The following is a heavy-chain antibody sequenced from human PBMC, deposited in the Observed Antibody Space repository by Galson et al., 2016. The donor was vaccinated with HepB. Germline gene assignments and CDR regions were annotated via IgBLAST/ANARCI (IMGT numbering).Heavy chain of an antibody. CDR2: TYYRFRWFQ. Sequence: CAISGDSVSSNTAAWNWIRQSPSRGLEWLGRTYYRFRWFQDYEESMKSRITFKSDTTNNHVSLELISVTPEDAAVYYCAREVQVTFEEDYYDAGDYFSGFDYWGQGVQVTVSS. CDR3: AREVQVTFEEDYYDAGDYFSGFDY. D-gene: IGHD3-22*01. CDR1: GDSVSSNTAA. V-gene: IGHV6-1*01. J-gene: IGHJ4*02.